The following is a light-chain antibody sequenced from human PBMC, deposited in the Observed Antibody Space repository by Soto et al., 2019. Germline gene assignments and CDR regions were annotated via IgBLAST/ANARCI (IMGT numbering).Light chain of an antibody. Sequence: QSVLTQPASVSGSPGQSSTISCTGTSSDIGGYNFVAWYQRHPDKSPKLLIYEVTKRPSGGSNRFSGSKSANTASLTISGLQAEGEADYYCCSDCRSTLGYVFGTGTKVTV. CDR2: EVT. CDR3: CSDCRSTLGYV. J-gene: IGLJ1*01. CDR1: SSDIGGYNF. V-gene: IGLV2-23*02.